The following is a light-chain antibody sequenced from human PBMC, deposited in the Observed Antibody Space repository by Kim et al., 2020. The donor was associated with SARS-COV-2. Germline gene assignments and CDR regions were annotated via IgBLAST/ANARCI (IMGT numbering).Light chain of an antibody. CDR1: QYIRND. CDR2: AAS. V-gene: IGKV1-6*01. Sequence: SASVEDRVAITCRASQYIRNDLGWYQQKPGKAPKLLIYAASTLHIGVPSRFSGSGSGTDFTLTISSLQPEDFATYYCLQDYNYPRTFGQGTKLEI. J-gene: IGKJ2*01. CDR3: LQDYNYPRT.